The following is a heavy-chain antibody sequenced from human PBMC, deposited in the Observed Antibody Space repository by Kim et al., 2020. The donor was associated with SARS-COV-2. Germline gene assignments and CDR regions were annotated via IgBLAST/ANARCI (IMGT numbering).Heavy chain of an antibody. CDR2: ISSDERKK. V-gene: IGHV3-30*03. J-gene: IGHJ4*02. CDR3: ATGVDLDY. Sequence: GGSLRLSCAASGFIFSNYGMHWVRQAPGKGLEWVALISSDERKKYYVDSVKGRFTVSRDNFRKMLYLQLNSLRPEDTAMYYCATGVDLDYWGQGTLVTVS. D-gene: IGHD3-10*01. CDR1: GFIFSNYG.